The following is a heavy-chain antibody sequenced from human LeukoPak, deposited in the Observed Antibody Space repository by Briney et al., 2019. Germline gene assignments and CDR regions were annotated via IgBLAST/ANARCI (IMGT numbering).Heavy chain of an antibody. CDR2: IDWDDDK. CDR1: GFSLSTSGMC. CDR3: AHRFYGSGSYYSPSSSFDY. V-gene: IGHV2-70*12. J-gene: IGHJ4*02. D-gene: IGHD3-10*01. Sequence: GSGPTLVKPTQTLTLTCTFSGFSLSTSGMCVSWIRQPPGKALEWLARIDWDDDKYYSTSLKTRLTITKDTSKNQVVLTMTNMDPVDTATYYCAHRFYGSGSYYSPSSSFDYWGQGTLVTVSS.